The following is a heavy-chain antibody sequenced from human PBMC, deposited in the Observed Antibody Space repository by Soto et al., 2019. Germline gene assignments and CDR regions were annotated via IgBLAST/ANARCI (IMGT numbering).Heavy chain of an antibody. D-gene: IGHD2-15*01. J-gene: IGHJ5*02. V-gene: IGHV1-18*01. CDR1: GYTFTSYG. Sequence: QVQLVQSGAEVKKPGASVKVSCKASGYTFTSYGISWVRQAPGQGLDWIGWISAYNGNTNHAQKQQGRATMTTDTSTSTAYMGLRTLRSDDTAVYYCARSRGTSYILFDPWGQGTLVTVSS. CDR2: ISAYNGNT. CDR3: ARSRGTSYILFDP.